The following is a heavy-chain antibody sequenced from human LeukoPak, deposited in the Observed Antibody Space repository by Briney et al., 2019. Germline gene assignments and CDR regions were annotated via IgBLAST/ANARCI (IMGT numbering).Heavy chain of an antibody. Sequence: SVKVSCKASGGTFSSYAISWVRQAPGQGLGWMGGIIPIFGTANYAQKFQGRVTITADESTSTAYMELSSLRSEDTAVYYCAREGADYSNSYYFDYWGQGTLVTVSS. CDR2: IIPIFGTA. J-gene: IGHJ4*02. CDR1: GGTFSSYA. V-gene: IGHV1-69*13. CDR3: AREGADYSNSYYFDY. D-gene: IGHD4-11*01.